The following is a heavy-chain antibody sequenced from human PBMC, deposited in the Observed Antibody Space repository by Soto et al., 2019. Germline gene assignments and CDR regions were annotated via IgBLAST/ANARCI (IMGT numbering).Heavy chain of an antibody. CDR1: GYTFTSYA. J-gene: IGHJ4*02. CDR2: ISAYNGNT. D-gene: IGHD2-21*01. V-gene: IGHV1-18*01. Sequence: QVQLVQSGVEVKKPGASVKVSCKASGYTFTSYAISWVRQAPGQGLEWMGWISAYNGNTNYAQNLRGRVTMTTDASTRTAYMELRSLRYEDTAMYYCARDFTGLPPDGVDYGGQATQVTVSS. CDR3: ARDFTGLPPDGVDY.